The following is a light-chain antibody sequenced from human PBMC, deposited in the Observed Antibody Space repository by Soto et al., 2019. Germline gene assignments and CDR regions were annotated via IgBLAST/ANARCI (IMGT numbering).Light chain of an antibody. CDR1: HDITSF. CDR2: DAS. CDR3: QHCDYLPI. V-gene: IGKV1-33*01. J-gene: IGKJ3*01. Sequence: DIQMTQSPSSLSASVGDRVTITCQASHDITSFLNWYQHKPGRAPKLLIYDASILEAGVLTRFSGSGSGTHFTLTISSLQPEDVATYYCQHCDYLPIFGPGTTVDFK.